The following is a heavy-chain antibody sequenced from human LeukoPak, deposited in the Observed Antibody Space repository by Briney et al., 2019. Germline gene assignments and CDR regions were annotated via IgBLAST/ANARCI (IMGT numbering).Heavy chain of an antibody. CDR1: GYTFTSYD. CDR3: VADFWSGYYVPKLYYYYGMDV. Sequence: ASVKVSCKASGYTFTSYDINWVRQAPGQGLEWMGWMNPNSGNTGYAQEFQGRVTMTRNTSISTAYMELSSLRSEDTAVYYCVADFWSGYYVPKLYYYYGMDVWGQGTTVTVSS. J-gene: IGHJ6*02. CDR2: MNPNSGNT. D-gene: IGHD3-3*01. V-gene: IGHV1-8*01.